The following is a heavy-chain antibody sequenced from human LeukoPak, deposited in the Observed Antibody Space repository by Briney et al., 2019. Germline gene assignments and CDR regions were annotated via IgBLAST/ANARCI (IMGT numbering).Heavy chain of an antibody. CDR2: ITWDGSTT. D-gene: IGHD1-26*01. Sequence: GGSLRLSCAASGFTFDDYTMHWVRQAPGKGLEWVSLITWDGSTTYYADSVKGRFTISRDNSKNYLYLQMNSLRTEETALYYCAKDTLSGSYRYFDYWGQGTLVTVSS. J-gene: IGHJ4*02. CDR3: AKDTLSGSYRYFDY. CDR1: GFTFDDYT. V-gene: IGHV3-43*01.